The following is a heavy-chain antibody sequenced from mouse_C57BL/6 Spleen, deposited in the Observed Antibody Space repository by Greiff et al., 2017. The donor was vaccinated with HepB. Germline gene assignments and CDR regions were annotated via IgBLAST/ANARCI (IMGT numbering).Heavy chain of an antibody. J-gene: IGHJ2*01. CDR1: GYTFTSYW. CDR2: INPSSGYT. D-gene: IGHD2-1*01. Sequence: VQRVESGAELAKPGASVKLSCKASGYTFTSYWMHWVKQRPGQGLEWIGYINPSSGYTKYNQKFKDKATLTADKSSSTAYMQLSSLTYEDSAVYYCARGDYGNYVGDYWGQGTTLTVSS. V-gene: IGHV1-7*01. CDR3: ARGDYGNYVGDY.